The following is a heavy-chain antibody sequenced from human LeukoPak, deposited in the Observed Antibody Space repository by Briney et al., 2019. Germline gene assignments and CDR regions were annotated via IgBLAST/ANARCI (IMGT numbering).Heavy chain of an antibody. CDR2: ISYDGSNK. Sequence: GGSLRLSCAASGFTFSSYGMHWVRQAPGKGLEWVAVISYDGSNKYYADSVKGRFTISRDNSKNTLYLQMNSLRAEDTAVYYCVKDLYSSGYYPLGYWGQGTLVTVSS. CDR3: VKDLYSSGYYPLGY. V-gene: IGHV3-30*18. D-gene: IGHD3-22*01. J-gene: IGHJ4*02. CDR1: GFTFSSYG.